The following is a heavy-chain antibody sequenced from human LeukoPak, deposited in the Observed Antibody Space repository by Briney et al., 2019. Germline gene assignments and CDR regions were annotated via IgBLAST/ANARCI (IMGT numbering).Heavy chain of an antibody. D-gene: IGHD4-17*01. J-gene: IGHJ5*02. CDR2: IYPGDSDT. CDR3: ARGTTVTTFDP. V-gene: IGHV5-51*01. Sequence: GESLKISCKGSGYSFTNYWIGWVRRLPGQGLEWMGFIYPGDSDTRYSPSFQGQVTISADKSISTAYLQWSSLKASDTAMYYCARGTTVTTFDPWGQGTLVTVSS. CDR1: GYSFTNYW.